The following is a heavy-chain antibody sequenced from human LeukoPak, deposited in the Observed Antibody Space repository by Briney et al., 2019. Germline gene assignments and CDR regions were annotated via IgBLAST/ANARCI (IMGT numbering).Heavy chain of an antibody. V-gene: IGHV1-69*13. J-gene: IGHJ6*02. D-gene: IGHD2-2*01. CDR2: IIPIFGTA. Sequence: SVKVSCKASGGTLSSYAISWVRQAPGQGLEWMGGIIPIFGTANYAQKFQGRVTITADESTSTAYMELSSLRSEDTAVYYCARGPGYCSSTSCHNIYYYYGMDVWGQGITVTVSS. CDR3: ARGPGYCSSTSCHNIYYYYGMDV. CDR1: GGTLSSYA.